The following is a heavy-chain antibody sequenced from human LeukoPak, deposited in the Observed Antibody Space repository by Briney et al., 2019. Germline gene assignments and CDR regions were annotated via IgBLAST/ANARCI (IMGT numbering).Heavy chain of an antibody. Sequence: SETLSLTCAVYGGSFSNYYWNWIRQTPGKGLEWLGEINDRGRANYNPSLMSRVTVSVDTSKNQFSLRLTSVTATDTAIYYCARRWNYGRNFYIDVWGKGATVSVSS. CDR1: GGSFSNYY. CDR2: INDRGRA. J-gene: IGHJ6*04. CDR3: ARRWNYGRNFYIDV. D-gene: IGHD1-7*01. V-gene: IGHV4-34*01.